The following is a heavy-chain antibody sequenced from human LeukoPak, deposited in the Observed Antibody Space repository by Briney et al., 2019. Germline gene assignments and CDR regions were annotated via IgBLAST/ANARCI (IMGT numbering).Heavy chain of an antibody. CDR1: GVTFGTYG. Sequence: PGGSLRLSCVASGVTFGTYGLHWVRQAPGKGLEWVAFIRFDGSDKYYADSVKGRFTISRDNSKNTLYLQMNSLRIEDTAMYYCAKVLPLTFYYMDVWGKGTTVTVS. J-gene: IGHJ6*03. CDR3: AKVLPLTFYYMDV. CDR2: IRFDGSDK. V-gene: IGHV3-30*02. D-gene: IGHD4/OR15-4a*01.